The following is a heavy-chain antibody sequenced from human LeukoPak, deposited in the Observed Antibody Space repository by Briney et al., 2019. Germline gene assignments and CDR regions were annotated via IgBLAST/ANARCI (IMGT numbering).Heavy chain of an antibody. J-gene: IGHJ4*02. CDR3: ARTLRLGARTVAGTFDY. Sequence: GGSLRLSCAASGFTFISYWMSWVRQAPGKGLEWVANIKQDGSEKYYVDSVKGRFTISKDNAKNSLYLQMNSLRAEDTAVYYCARTLRLGARTVAGTFDYWGQGTLVTVSS. V-gene: IGHV3-7*01. CDR2: IKQDGSEK. CDR1: GFTFISYW. D-gene: IGHD6-19*01.